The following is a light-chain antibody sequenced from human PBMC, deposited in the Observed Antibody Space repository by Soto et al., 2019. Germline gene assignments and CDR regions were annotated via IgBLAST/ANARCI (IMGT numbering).Light chain of an antibody. CDR3: QQYGSSPLYT. CDR1: QSISNY. J-gene: IGKJ2*01. V-gene: IGKV1-39*01. Sequence: DIQMTQSPSSLSASVGDRVTITCRASQSISNYLDWYQLKPGKAPKLLIYAASSLQSGVPSRFSGSGSGTDFTLTISSLQAEDFAVYYCQQYGSSPLYTFGQGTKLEIK. CDR2: AAS.